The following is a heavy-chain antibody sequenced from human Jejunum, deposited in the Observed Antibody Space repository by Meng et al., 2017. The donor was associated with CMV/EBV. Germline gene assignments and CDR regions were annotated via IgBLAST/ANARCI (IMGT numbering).Heavy chain of an antibody. J-gene: IGHJ4*02. CDR1: GFTFNTYA. Sequence: LKISCTASGFTFNTYALNWVRRAPGKGLGWVSGIRVGGETFYAGSVKGRFTISRDDSKNTLYLEMNSLRGEDTALYYCAKAIDFDSWGQGTLVTVSS. V-gene: IGHV3-23*01. CDR3: AKAIDFDS. CDR2: IRVGGET. D-gene: IGHD1-26*01.